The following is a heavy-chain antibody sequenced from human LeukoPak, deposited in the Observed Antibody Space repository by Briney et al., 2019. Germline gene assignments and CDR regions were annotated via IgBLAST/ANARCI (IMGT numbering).Heavy chain of an antibody. Sequence: SETLSLTCTVSGGSISSSGYYWGWIRQPPGKGLEWIASIYYSGSTYYNPSLKSRVTISVDTSKNQLSLKLSSLIAADTAVYYCARHEYSGSYYGLSWFDPWGQGTLVTVST. V-gene: IGHV4-39*01. D-gene: IGHD1-26*01. J-gene: IGHJ5*02. CDR2: IYYSGST. CDR1: GGSISSSGYY. CDR3: ARHEYSGSYYGLSWFDP.